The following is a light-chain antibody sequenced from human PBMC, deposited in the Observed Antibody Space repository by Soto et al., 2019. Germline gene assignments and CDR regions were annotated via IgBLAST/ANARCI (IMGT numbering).Light chain of an antibody. CDR1: TSDVGGYNY. J-gene: IGLJ1*01. CDR3: SSSAGSNNPYV. Sequence: QSALTQPPSASGSPGQSVTISCTGTTSDVGGYNYVSWYQQHPGKAPKLIIYEVTKRPSGVPDRFSGSKSDNTASLTVSGLQAEDEADYYCSSSAGSNNPYVFGTGTKLTVL. CDR2: EVT. V-gene: IGLV2-8*01.